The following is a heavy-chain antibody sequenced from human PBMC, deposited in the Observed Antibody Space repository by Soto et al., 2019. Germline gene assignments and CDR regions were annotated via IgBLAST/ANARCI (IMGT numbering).Heavy chain of an antibody. Sequence: GGALKIYCKGSGYSFTRYWTGWVREMPGKGLGWMGIIYPGDSDTRYSPSFQGQVTISADKSISTAYLQWSSLKASDTAMYYCARKAKGGYYYDSSGPWAFDIWGQGTMVTVSS. V-gene: IGHV5-51*01. CDR1: GYSFTRYW. CDR3: ARKAKGGYYYDSSGPWAFDI. D-gene: IGHD3-22*01. J-gene: IGHJ3*02. CDR2: IYPGDSDT.